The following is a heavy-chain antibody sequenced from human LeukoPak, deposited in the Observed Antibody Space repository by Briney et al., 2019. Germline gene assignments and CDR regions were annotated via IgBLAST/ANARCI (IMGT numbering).Heavy chain of an antibody. CDR1: GFTFSSYW. D-gene: IGHD2-15*01. J-gene: IGHJ6*02. CDR2: IKQDGSEK. V-gene: IGHV3-7*03. CDR3: ARAYCSGGGCYYYYYGMDV. Sequence: GGSLRLSCAASGFTFSSYWMSWVRQAPGKGLEWVANIKQDGSEKYYVDSVKGRFTISRDNAKNSLYLQMNSLRAEDTAVYYCARAYCSGGGCYYYYYGMDVWGQGTTVTVSS.